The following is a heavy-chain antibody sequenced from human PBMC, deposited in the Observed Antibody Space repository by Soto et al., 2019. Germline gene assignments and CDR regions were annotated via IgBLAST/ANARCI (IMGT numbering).Heavy chain of an antibody. V-gene: IGHV4-31*03. D-gene: IGHD3-10*01. J-gene: IGHJ6*02. CDR3: ARDRGGRNRYYCYGMDV. CDR1: GGSISSGGYY. CDR2: IYYSGST. Sequence: SPTLSLTRTFSGGSISSGGYYWRWIRHHPGKGLEWIGYIYYSGSTYYNPSLKSRVTISVDTSKNQLSLKLSSVTAADTAVYYCARDRGGRNRYYCYGMDVWGRGTTVTVSS.